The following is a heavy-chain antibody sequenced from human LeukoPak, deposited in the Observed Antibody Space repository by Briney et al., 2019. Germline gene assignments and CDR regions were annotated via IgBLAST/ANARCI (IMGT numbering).Heavy chain of an antibody. CDR2: ISSSGSTI. CDR1: GFTFSDYY. D-gene: IGHD3-22*01. CDR3: ARDLDYYDSSGGYDY. Sequence: GGSLRLSCAASGFTFSDYYMSWIRQAPGKGLEWVSYISSSGSTIYYADSVEGRFTISRDNAKNSLYLQMNSLRAEDTAVYYCARDLDYYDSSGGYDYWGQGTLVTVSS. V-gene: IGHV3-11*04. J-gene: IGHJ4*02.